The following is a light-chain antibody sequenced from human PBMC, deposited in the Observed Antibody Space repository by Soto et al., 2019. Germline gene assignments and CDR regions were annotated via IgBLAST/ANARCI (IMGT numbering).Light chain of an antibody. CDR1: SSNIGSTT. J-gene: IGLJ2*01. Sequence: QSVLTQPPSASGTPGQRGTISCSGSSSNIGSTTVNWYQQLPGTAPKILIYSTNQRPSGVPDRFSGSKSGTSASLDISGLQSEDEADYYCAAWDDSLNGRYVVFGGGTKLTVL. V-gene: IGLV1-44*01. CDR3: AAWDDSLNGRYVV. CDR2: STN.